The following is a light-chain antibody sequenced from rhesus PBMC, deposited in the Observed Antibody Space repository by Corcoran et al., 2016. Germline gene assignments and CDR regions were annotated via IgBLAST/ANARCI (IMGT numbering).Light chain of an antibody. CDR1: QSLLHSNGNTY. CDR3: AQAIAFPLT. J-gene: IGKJ4*01. V-gene: IGKV2-72*01. CDR2: GTS. Sequence: DIVMTQTPLSLPITPGEPASISCRSSQSLLHSNGNTYLHWYLQKPGQAPQLLIYGTSNRASGVPNRFSGGGSGTVCTLKISKVEAEDVGVYYCAQAIAFPLTFGGGTKGEIK.